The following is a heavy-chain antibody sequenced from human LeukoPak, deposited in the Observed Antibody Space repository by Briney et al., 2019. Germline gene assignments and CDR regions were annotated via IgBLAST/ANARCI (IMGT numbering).Heavy chain of an antibody. CDR2: MNPNSCNT. J-gene: IGHJ4*02. D-gene: IGHD6-19*01. CDR1: GYTFTSYG. V-gene: IGHV1-8*02. Sequence: ASVKVSCKASGYTFTSYGISWVRQAPGQGLEWMGWMNPNSCNTGYAQKFQGRVTMTRNTSISTAYMELSSLRSEDTAVYYCARAVAVADADYWGQGTLVTVSS. CDR3: ARAVAVADADY.